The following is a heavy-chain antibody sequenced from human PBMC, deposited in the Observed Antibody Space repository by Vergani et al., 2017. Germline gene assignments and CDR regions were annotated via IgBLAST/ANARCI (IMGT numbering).Heavy chain of an antibody. CDR3: AKPPHPLLPRQIAYFQH. J-gene: IGHJ1*01. D-gene: IGHD3-22*01. Sequence: VQLVESGGGVVQPGRSLRLSCAASGFTFSSYAMSWVRQAPGKGLEWVSAISGSGGSTYYADSVKGRFTISRDNSKNTLYLQMNSLRAEDTAVYYCAKPPHPLLPRQIAYFQHWGQGTLVTVSS. V-gene: IGHV3-23*04. CDR1: GFTFSSYA. CDR2: ISGSGGST.